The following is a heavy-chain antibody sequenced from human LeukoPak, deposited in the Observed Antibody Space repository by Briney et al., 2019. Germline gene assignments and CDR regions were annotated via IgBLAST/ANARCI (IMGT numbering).Heavy chain of an antibody. D-gene: IGHD4-17*01. V-gene: IGHV4-59*11. CDR1: GDSFSSHY. CDR2: ISYIRTT. Sequence: SETLSVTCAVSGDSFSSHYWTWIRQPPGRGMEWIGYISYIRTTNYNPSLKSRVTISIDTSKNQFSLKLSSVTTADTAVYYCARDLVTVTKGFDIWGLGTMVSVSS. J-gene: IGHJ3*02. CDR3: ARDLVTVTKGFDI.